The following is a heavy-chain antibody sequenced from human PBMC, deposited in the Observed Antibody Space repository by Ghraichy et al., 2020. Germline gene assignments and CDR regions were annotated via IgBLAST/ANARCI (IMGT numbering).Heavy chain of an antibody. CDR3: ARESITWQYYFDY. V-gene: IGHV3-23*01. CDR1: GFPFSTYA. CDR2: NSGSGRTK. J-gene: IGHJ4*02. Sequence: GGSLRLSCAASGFPFSTYAMNWVRQSPGRGLEWVSANSGSGRTKYYADSVKGRFTISRDNSKNTLYLQMNSLRAEDTAIYFCARESITWQYYFDYWGQGTVATVSS. D-gene: IGHD5-24*01.